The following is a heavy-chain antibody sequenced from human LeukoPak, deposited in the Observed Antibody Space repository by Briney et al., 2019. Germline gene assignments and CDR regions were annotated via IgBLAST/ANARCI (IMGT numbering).Heavy chain of an antibody. CDR2: INHSGST. Sequence: SETLSLTCAVYGGSFSGYYWSWIRQPPGKGLEWIGEINHSGSTNYNPSLKSRVTISVDTSKNQFSLKLSSVTAADTAVYYCAIHIVVVLGAKKKNWFDPWGQGTLVTVSS. CDR1: GGSFSGYY. D-gene: IGHD2-2*01. V-gene: IGHV4-34*01. J-gene: IGHJ5*02. CDR3: AIHIVVVLGAKKKNWFDP.